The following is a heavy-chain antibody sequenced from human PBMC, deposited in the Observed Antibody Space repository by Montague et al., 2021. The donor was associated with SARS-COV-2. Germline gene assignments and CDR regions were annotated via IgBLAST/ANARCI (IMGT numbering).Heavy chain of an antibody. CDR3: ARDARGGDFGGY. CDR2: IDFSGTT. D-gene: IGHD2-21*02. CDR1: GDSISSYY. V-gene: IGHV4-59*01. J-gene: IGHJ4*02. Sequence: SETLSLTCTVSGDSISSYYWSWIRQSPAQGLEWIGKIDFSGTTNYNPSLKSRVTISVDTSKNQFSLQLSSVTAADAAVYYCARDARGGDFGGYWGQGILVTVSS.